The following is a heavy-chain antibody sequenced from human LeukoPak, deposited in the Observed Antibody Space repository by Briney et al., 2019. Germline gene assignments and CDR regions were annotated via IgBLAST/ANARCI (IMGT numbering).Heavy chain of an antibody. Sequence: SETLSLTCTVSGDSISSSNSYWGWIRQPPGKGLEWIGSIYKTGSAYYDPSLKSRVTISIDTSKNQFSLKLNSLTTADTAVYYCTRGAGWLIDYWGQGILVTVSS. D-gene: IGHD3-16*01. V-gene: IGHV4-39*07. CDR3: TRGAGWLIDY. CDR1: GDSISSSNSY. CDR2: IYKTGSA. J-gene: IGHJ4*02.